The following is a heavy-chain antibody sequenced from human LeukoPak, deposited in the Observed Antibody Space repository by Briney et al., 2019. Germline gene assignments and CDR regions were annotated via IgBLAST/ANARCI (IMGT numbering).Heavy chain of an antibody. V-gene: IGHV4-39*01. Sequence: SETLSLTCIVSNVSISSKSYYWGWIRQSPGKGLEWIGSIYYSGTTYYNPSLKSRVTISVDTSKNQFSLNLTSVTAADTAVYYCATSGDILTGYQKVTLAYWGQGTLVSVSS. J-gene: IGHJ4*02. CDR2: IYYSGTT. CDR3: ATSGDILTGYQKVTLAY. CDR1: NVSISSKSYY. D-gene: IGHD3-9*01.